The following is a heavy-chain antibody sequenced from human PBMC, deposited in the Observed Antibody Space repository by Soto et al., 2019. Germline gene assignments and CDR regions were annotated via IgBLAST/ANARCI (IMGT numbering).Heavy chain of an antibody. D-gene: IGHD4-17*01. CDR3: ARLDGNYVGYFDY. CDR2: ISYSGST. V-gene: IGHV4-59*08. J-gene: IGHJ4*02. CDR1: GGSISNYY. Sequence: QVQLQESGPGLVKPSEILSLTCTVSGGSISNYYWSWIRQPPGMGLEWIGYISYSGSTKYNPSLKSRVTSSVDTSKNHFSLKLSSVTASDTAAYYCARLDGNYVGYFDYWGQGTLVTVSS.